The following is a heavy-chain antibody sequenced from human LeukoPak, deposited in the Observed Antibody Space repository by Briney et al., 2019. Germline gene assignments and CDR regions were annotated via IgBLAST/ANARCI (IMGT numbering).Heavy chain of an antibody. D-gene: IGHD3-3*01. Sequence: GGSLRLSCAASGFTFSSYAMSWVRQAPGKGLEWVSAISGSGGSTYYADSVKGRFTISRDNSKNTLYLQMNSLRAEDTAVYYCAKGEYYDFWSGYSRASNFDYWGQGTLVTVSS. CDR3: AKGEYYDFWSGYSRASNFDY. CDR2: ISGSGGST. CDR1: GFTFSSYA. J-gene: IGHJ4*02. V-gene: IGHV3-23*01.